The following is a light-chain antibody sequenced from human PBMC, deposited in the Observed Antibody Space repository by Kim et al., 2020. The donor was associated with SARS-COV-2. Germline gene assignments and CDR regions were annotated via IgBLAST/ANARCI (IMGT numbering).Light chain of an antibody. CDR3: RLYYGGAQV. CDR2: STT. V-gene: IGLV7-43*01. CDR1: TGAVTRAYY. J-gene: IGLJ3*02. Sequence: PGSTFTLTRASSTGAVTRAYYPNWFQQKPGQAPRALIDSTTYTHSWTPARFSGSLLGGKAALTLSGVQPEDEAEYYCRLYYGGAQVFGGGTQLTVL.